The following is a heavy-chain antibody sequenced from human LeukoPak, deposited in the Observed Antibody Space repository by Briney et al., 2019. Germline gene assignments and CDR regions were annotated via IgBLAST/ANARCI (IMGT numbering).Heavy chain of an antibody. V-gene: IGHV5-51*01. Sequence: GESLKISCKGPGYSFTSYWIGWVRQMPGKGLEWMGVIYPGDSDTRYSPSFEGQVTISADKSITTAYLQWTSLKASDTAMYYCARAGVLDYWGQGTLVTVSS. CDR1: GYSFTSYW. CDR2: IYPGDSDT. CDR3: ARAGVLDY. J-gene: IGHJ4*02.